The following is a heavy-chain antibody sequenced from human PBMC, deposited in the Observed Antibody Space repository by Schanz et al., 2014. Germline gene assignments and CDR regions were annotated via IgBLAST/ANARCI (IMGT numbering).Heavy chain of an antibody. CDR2: INPSGGST. V-gene: IGHV1-46*03. J-gene: IGHJ4*02. Sequence: QVQLVQSGAEVKQPGASVKVSCEASGYTFTSYYMHWVRQAPGQGLEWMGIINPSGGSTRIAQNFQGRLTVTRDTTTSTVNMELSSLRSEDTAVYYCARGGFFDSTSFDSWGQGTLVTVSS. CDR3: ARGGFFDSTSFDS. D-gene: IGHD2-2*01. CDR1: GYTFTSYY.